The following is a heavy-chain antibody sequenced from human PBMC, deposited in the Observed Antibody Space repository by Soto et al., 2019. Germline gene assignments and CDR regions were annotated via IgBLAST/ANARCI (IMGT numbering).Heavy chain of an antibody. CDR3: AKDWDIVVVTAIRYGMDV. Sequence: QVPLVESGGGVVQPGRSLRLSCAASGFTFSSYGMHWVRQAPGKWLEWVAVISYDGSNKYYAHSVKGRFTISRDNSKNTLYLQMNSLRAEDTAVYYCAKDWDIVVVTAIRYGMDVWGQGTTVTVSS. V-gene: IGHV3-30*18. J-gene: IGHJ6*02. D-gene: IGHD2-21*02. CDR1: GFTFSSYG. CDR2: ISYDGSNK.